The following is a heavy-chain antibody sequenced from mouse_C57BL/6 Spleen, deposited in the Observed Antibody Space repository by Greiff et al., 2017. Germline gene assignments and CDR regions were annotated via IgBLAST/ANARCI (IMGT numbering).Heavy chain of an antibody. J-gene: IGHJ2*01. D-gene: IGHD1-1*01. CDR1: GYAFSSYW. Sequence: VQLQESGAELVKPGASVKISCKASGYAFSSYWMNWVKQRPGKGLEWIGQIYPGDGDTNYNGKFKGKATLTADKSSSTAYMQLSSLTSEDSAVYFWARGGITTVVGDYWGQGTTLTVSS. CDR2: IYPGDGDT. CDR3: ARGGITTVVGDY. V-gene: IGHV1-80*01.